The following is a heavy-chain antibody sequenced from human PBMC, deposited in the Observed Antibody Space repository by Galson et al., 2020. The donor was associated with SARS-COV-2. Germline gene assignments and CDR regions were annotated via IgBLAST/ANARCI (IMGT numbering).Heavy chain of an antibody. CDR1: GFTFSSYS. J-gene: IGHJ6*03. D-gene: IGHD1-1*01. CDR3: ARLPWEPYYYYYMDV. CDR2: ISSSSSYI. Sequence: GESLKISCAASGFTFSSYSMNWVRQAPGKGLEWVSSISSSSSYIYYADSVKGRFTISRDNAKNSLYLQMNSLRAEDTAVYYCARLPWEPYYYYYMDVWGKGTTVTVSS. V-gene: IGHV3-21*01.